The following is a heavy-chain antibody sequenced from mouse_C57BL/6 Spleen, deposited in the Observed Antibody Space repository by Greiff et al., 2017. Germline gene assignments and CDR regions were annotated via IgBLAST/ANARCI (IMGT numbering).Heavy chain of an antibody. V-gene: IGHV5-6*01. CDR2: ISSGGSYT. CDR1: GFTFSSYG. CDR3: ASLAPEYFDY. J-gene: IGHJ2*01. Sequence: EVQGVESGGDLVKPGGSLKLSCAASGFTFSSYGMSWVRQTPDKRLEWVATISSGGSYTYYPDSVKGRFTISRDNAKNTLYLQMSSLKSEDTAMYYCASLAPEYFDYWGQGTTLTVSS.